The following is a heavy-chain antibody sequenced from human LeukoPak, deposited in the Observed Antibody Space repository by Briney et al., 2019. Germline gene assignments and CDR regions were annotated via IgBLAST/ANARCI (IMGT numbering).Heavy chain of an antibody. D-gene: IGHD5-18*01. V-gene: IGHV3-33*01. CDR1: GFTFSSYG. J-gene: IGHJ4*02. CDR3: SRDLLRGYSYGSLGY. CDR2: MWYDGSNK. Sequence: GGSLRLSCAASGFTFSSYGMHWVRQAPGKGLEWVAIMWYDGSNKYYADSVQGRFTISRDNSKNTLYLQTNSLRAEDTAVYYCSRDLLRGYSYGSLGYWGQGTLLTVSS.